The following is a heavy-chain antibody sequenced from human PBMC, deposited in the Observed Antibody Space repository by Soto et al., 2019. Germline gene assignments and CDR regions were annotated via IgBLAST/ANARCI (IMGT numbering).Heavy chain of an antibody. CDR1: GGSISSGGYY. V-gene: IGHV4-31*03. J-gene: IGHJ4*02. CDR3: ARDRADYVWGSYRSAYYFDY. CDR2: IYYSGST. D-gene: IGHD3-16*02. Sequence: SETLSLTCTVSGGSISSGGYYWSWIRQHPGKGLEWIGYIYYSGSTYYNPSLKSRVTISVDTSKNQFSLKLSSVTAADTAVYYCARDRADYVWGSYRSAYYFDYPGQRTPVTVSS.